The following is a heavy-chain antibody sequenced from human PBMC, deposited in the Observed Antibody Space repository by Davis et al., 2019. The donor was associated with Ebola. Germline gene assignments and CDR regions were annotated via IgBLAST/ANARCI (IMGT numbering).Heavy chain of an antibody. CDR2: ISYDGSNK. V-gene: IGHV3-30-3*01. CDR1: GFTFSSYA. CDR3: ARDITVGAFSFDY. Sequence: GGSLRLSCAASGFTFSSYAMHWVRQAPGKGLEWVAVISYDGSNKYYADSVKGRFTISRDNSKNTLYLQMNSLRAEDTAVYYCARDITVGAFSFDYWGQGTLVTVSS. D-gene: IGHD1-26*01. J-gene: IGHJ4*02.